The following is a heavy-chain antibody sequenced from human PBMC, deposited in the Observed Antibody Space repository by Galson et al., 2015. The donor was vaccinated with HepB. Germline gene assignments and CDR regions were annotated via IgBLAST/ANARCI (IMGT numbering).Heavy chain of an antibody. D-gene: IGHD6-19*01. Sequence: QAPGKGLEWVAVIWYDGSNKYYADSVKGRFTISRDNSKNTLYLQMNSLRAEDTAVYYCARDWGGYSSGWYLFDYWGQGTLVTVSS. J-gene: IGHJ4*02. V-gene: IGHV3-33*01. CDR3: ARDWGGYSSGWYLFDY. CDR2: IWYDGSNK.